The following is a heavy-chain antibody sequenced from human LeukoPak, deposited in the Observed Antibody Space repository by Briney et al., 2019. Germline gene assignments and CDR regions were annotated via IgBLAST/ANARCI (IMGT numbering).Heavy chain of an antibody. D-gene: IGHD2-15*01. J-gene: IGHJ4*02. CDR3: ASYCSGGSCYSDFYFDY. Sequence: ASVKVSCKASGYTFTGYYMHWVRQAPGQGLEWMGWINPNSGGTNYAQKFQGRVTMTRDTSISTAYMELSRLRSDDTAVYYCASYCSGGSCYSDFYFDYWGQGTLVTVSS. CDR1: GYTFTGYY. CDR2: INPNSGGT. V-gene: IGHV1-2*02.